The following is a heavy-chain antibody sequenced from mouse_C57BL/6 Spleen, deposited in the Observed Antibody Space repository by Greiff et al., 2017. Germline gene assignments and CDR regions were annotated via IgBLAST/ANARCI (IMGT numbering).Heavy chain of an antibody. Sequence: QVQLQQPGAELVMPGASVKLSCKASGYTFTSYWMHWVKQRPGQGLEWIGEIDPSDSYTNYNQKFKGKSTLTVDKSSSPAYMQLSSLTSEDSAVYYCARPLYDYFAYWGQGTLVTVSA. D-gene: IGHD2-4*01. V-gene: IGHV1-69*01. CDR1: GYTFTSYW. J-gene: IGHJ3*01. CDR3: ARPLYDYFAY. CDR2: IDPSDSYT.